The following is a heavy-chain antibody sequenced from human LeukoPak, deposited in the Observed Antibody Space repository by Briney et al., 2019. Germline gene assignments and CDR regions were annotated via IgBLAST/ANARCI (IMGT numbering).Heavy chain of an antibody. Sequence: GASLRISSKGSGYRFTTYWITWVRQMPGKGLEWMGIIRPGDSDTRYSPSFQGQVTMSADKSSSTAYLQWSSLKASDTAMYYGARSAATFFHDSSGYFWAFDIWGQGTMLTVSS. J-gene: IGHJ3*02. D-gene: IGHD3-22*01. CDR2: IRPGDSDT. V-gene: IGHV5-51*01. CDR3: ARSAATFFHDSSGYFWAFDI. CDR1: GYRFTTYW.